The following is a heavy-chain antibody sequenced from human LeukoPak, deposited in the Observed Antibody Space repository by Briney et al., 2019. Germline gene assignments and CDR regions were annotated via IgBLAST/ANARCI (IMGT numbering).Heavy chain of an antibody. D-gene: IGHD2-21*01. J-gene: IGHJ2*01. CDR2: ISAYNGNT. V-gene: IGHV1-18*01. CDR3: ARCGSGGHIHYWYFDL. Sequence: GASVKVSCKASGYTFTSYDINWVRQAPGQGLEWMGWISAYNGNTNYAQKLQGRVTMTTDTSTSTAYMELRSLRSDDTAVYYCARCGSGGHIHYWYFDLWGRGTLVTVSS. CDR1: GYTFTSYD.